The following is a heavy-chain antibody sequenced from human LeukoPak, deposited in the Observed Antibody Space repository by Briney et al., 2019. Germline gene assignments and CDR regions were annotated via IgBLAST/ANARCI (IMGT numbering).Heavy chain of an antibody. V-gene: IGHV4-34*01. D-gene: IGHD4-17*01. J-gene: IGHJ4*02. CDR2: INHSGST. Sequence: PSETLSLTCAVYGGSFSGYYWNWIRQPPGKGLEWIGEINHSGSTNYNPSLKSRVTISVDTSKNQFSLKLSSVTAADTAVYYCAGFHSSVTRDYWGQGTLVTVSS. CDR1: GGSFSGYY. CDR3: AGFHSSVTRDY.